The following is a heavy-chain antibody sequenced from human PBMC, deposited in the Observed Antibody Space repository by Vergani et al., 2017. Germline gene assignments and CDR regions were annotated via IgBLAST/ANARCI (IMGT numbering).Heavy chain of an antibody. J-gene: IGHJ6*02. D-gene: IGHD3-10*01. CDR2: IHHCGYT. CDR1: DSSIMTNPY. V-gene: IGHV4-38-2*01. CDR3: ARHRGSGGFFPSSYFYGMDV. Sequence: QVQLQESGPGLVKPSETLTLTCDVSDSSIMTNPYWGWFRQSPGKGVEWIGCIHHCGYTHYNSSLKSRVSISIVSSSKFSLSLSSVTAADTAIYYCARHRGSGGFFPSSYFYGMDVWGHGTTVTVSS.